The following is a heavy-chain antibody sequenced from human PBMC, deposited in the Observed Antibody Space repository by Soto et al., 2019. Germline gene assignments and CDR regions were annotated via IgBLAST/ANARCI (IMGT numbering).Heavy chain of an antibody. CDR1: EFSFDDYA. D-gene: IGHD3-22*01. V-gene: IGHV3-48*02. J-gene: IGHJ4*02. Sequence: GGSLRLSCAASEFSFDDYAMSWVRQAPGKGLEWVSYISSSSSTIHYADSVKGRFTISRDNAKNSLYLQMNSLRDEDTAVYYCARASSGYYLYYFDYWGQGTQVTVSS. CDR3: ARASSGYYLYYFDY. CDR2: ISSSSSTI.